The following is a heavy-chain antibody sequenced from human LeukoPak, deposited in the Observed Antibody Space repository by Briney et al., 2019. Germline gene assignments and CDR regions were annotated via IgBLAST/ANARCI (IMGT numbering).Heavy chain of an antibody. Sequence: ASVKVSCKASGFHFTGYYMHWVRQAPGHRLEWLGWFKPNSGGTNYAQYFQGRVTLTGDTSISTAYMDLTRLTSDDTDVYYCARGDVDTAMDDYYYGMDLWGQGTTVTDSS. CDR3: ARGDVDTAMDDYYYGMDL. J-gene: IGHJ6*02. D-gene: IGHD5-18*01. CDR1: GFHFTGYY. V-gene: IGHV1-2*02. CDR2: FKPNSGGT.